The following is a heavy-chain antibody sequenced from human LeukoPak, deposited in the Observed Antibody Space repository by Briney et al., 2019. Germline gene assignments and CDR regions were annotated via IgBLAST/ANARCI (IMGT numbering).Heavy chain of an antibody. Sequence: PSETLSLTCTVSGGSISSYYWSWIRQPPGKGLEWIGSIYYSGSTYYNPSLKSRVTISVDTSKNQFSLKLSSVTAADTAVYYCARLFTAINWIDPWGQGTLVTVSS. J-gene: IGHJ5*02. V-gene: IGHV4-59*05. D-gene: IGHD2-21*02. CDR2: IYYSGST. CDR1: GGSISSYY. CDR3: ARLFTAINWIDP.